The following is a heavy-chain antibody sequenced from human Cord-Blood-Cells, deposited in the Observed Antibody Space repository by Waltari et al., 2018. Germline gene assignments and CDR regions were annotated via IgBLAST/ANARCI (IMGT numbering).Heavy chain of an antibody. CDR1: GGSISSYY. CDR3: ARAIAAAGAFDI. D-gene: IGHD6-13*01. Sequence: QVQLQESGPGLVKPSETLSLTCTVSGGSISSYYWCWIRQPPGKGLEWIGYIYYSGSTNYNPSLKSRVTISVDTSKNQFSLKLSSVTAADTAVYYCARAIAAAGAFDIWGQGTMVTVSS. V-gene: IGHV4-59*01. CDR2: IYYSGST. J-gene: IGHJ3*02.